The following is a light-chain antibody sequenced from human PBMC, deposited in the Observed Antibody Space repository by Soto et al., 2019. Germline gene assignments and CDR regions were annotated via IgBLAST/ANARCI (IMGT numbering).Light chain of an antibody. CDR1: QSLSSS. Sequence: PGERATLSCRASQSLSSSLAWYQQKPGQAPRVLIYDTSSRSTGIPARFSGSGSRTDFTLTISSLEPEDSAVYYCHQRSHCWTFGQRTRVQIK. J-gene: IGKJ1*01. CDR3: HQRSHCWT. V-gene: IGKV3-11*01. CDR2: DTS.